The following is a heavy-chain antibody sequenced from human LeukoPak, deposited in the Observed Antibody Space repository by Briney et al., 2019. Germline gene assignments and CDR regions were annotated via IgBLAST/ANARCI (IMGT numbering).Heavy chain of an antibody. V-gene: IGHV3-74*01. Sequence: PGGSLRLSCAASGFTFSLHWMYGVRQAPGKGLVWVSRIKTDGSFASYADSVKGRFTVSRDNAKNTLYLQMNSLRAEDTAVYYCARGGFRFEYWGQGALVTVSS. CDR3: ARGGFRFEY. D-gene: IGHD2-15*01. CDR1: GFTFSLHW. J-gene: IGHJ4*02. CDR2: IKTDGSFA.